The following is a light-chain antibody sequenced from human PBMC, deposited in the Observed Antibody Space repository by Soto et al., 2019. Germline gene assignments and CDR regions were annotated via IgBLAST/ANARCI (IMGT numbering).Light chain of an antibody. V-gene: IGKV3-11*01. Sequence: EIVLTQSPATVSLSPGERATLSCRASQSVASQLAWYQHKPGQAPRLLIYDASNRATGIPARFSGSGSGTDFTLTISSLDPEDFAVYYCQQRSNWPPLTFGGGTKVDIK. J-gene: IGKJ4*01. CDR3: QQRSNWPPLT. CDR1: QSVASQ. CDR2: DAS.